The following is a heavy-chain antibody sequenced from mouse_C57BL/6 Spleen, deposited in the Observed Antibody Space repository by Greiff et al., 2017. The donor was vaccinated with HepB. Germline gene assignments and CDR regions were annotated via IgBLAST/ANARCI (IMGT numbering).Heavy chain of an antibody. D-gene: IGHD2-4*01. V-gene: IGHV2-5*01. Sequence: VKLVESGPGLVQPSQSLSITCTVSGFSLTSYGIHWVRQSPGKGLEWLGVIWRGGSTDYNAAFMSRLSITKDNSKSQVFFKMNSLQADDTAIYYCAKKTGYYDYDDGMDYWGQGTSVTVSS. CDR3: AKKTGYYDYDDGMDY. CDR2: IWRGGST. J-gene: IGHJ4*01. CDR1: GFSLTSYG.